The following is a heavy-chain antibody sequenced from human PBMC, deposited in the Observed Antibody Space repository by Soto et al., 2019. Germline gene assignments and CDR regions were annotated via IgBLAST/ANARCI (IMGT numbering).Heavy chain of an antibody. D-gene: IGHD6-13*01. Sequence: HPGGSLRLSCAASGFTFISYGMHWARQAPGKGLEWVAVIWDDGSNKYYADSVKGRFTISRYNSKNTLYLQMNSLRAEDTAVYYCARDRQQLVPTAFDPWGQGTLVTVSS. V-gene: IGHV3-33*01. CDR1: GFTFISYG. CDR3: ARDRQQLVPTAFDP. CDR2: IWDDGSNK. J-gene: IGHJ5*02.